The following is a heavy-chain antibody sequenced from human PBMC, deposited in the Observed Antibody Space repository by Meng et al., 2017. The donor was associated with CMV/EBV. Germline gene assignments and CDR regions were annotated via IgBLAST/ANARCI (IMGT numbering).Heavy chain of an antibody. CDR1: GFTFDDYT. V-gene: IGHV3-43*01. J-gene: IGHJ6*02. CDR3: AKGLGGSSSTYYYYGMDV. D-gene: IGHD6-6*01. CDR2: INWDGGST. Sequence: LTGAASGFTFDDYTMHWVRQAPGKGLEWVSLINWDGGSTYYADSVKGRFTISRDNSKNSLYLQMNGLRTEDTALYYCAKGLGGSSSTYYYYGMDVWGQGTTVTVSS.